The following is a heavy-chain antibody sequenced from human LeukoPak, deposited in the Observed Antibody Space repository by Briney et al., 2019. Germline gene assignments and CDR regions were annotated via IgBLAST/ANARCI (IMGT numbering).Heavy chain of an antibody. CDR2: IIPILGIA. V-gene: IGHV1-69*04. Sequence: EASVKVSCKASGGTFSSYAISWVRQAPGQGLEWMGRIIPILGIANYAQKFQGRVTITADKSTSTAYMELSSLRSEDTAVYYCARGYCSSTSCLNWFDPWGQGTLVTVSS. J-gene: IGHJ5*02. CDR1: GGTFSSYA. D-gene: IGHD2-2*01. CDR3: ARGYCSSTSCLNWFDP.